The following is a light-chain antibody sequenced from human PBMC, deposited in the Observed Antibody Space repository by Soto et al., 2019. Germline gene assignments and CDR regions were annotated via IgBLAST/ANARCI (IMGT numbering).Light chain of an antibody. Sequence: QSALTQPASVSGSPGQSITISCTGTSSDVGAYNYVSWYQQHPGKAPKVIIYDVNNRPSGVSNRFSGSKSGNTASLTISGLQAEDEADYYCNSYTSSSTFPFGGWTKVTVL. CDR1: SSDVGAYNY. V-gene: IGLV2-14*01. J-gene: IGLJ2*01. CDR2: DVN. CDR3: NSYTSSSTFP.